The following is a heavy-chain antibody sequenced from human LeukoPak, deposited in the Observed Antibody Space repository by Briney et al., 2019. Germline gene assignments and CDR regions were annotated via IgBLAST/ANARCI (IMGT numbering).Heavy chain of an antibody. Sequence: QPGGFLRLSCAASGFTFSSYGMHWVRQAPGKGLEWVAVISYDGRNIHYPDSVKGRFTISRDSSKNTLFLHMNTLRAEDTAIYYCAKDRTVGASYWYFDLWGRGTLVTVSS. CDR3: AKDRTVGASYWYFDL. CDR1: GFTFSSYG. J-gene: IGHJ2*01. V-gene: IGHV3-30*18. CDR2: ISYDGRNI. D-gene: IGHD1-26*01.